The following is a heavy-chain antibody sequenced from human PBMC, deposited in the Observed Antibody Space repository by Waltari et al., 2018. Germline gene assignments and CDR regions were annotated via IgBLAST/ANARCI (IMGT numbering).Heavy chain of an antibody. CDR2: ISSSGSTI. D-gene: IGHD2-8*01. J-gene: IGHJ4*02. V-gene: IGHV3-11*04. Sequence: QVQLVESGGGLVKPGGSLRPSCAAPGFPFSGYSLSWLSQAPGKGLEWVSYISSSGSTIYYADSVKGRFTISRDNAKNSLYLQMNSLRAEDTAVYYCARALSRYFDYWGQGTLVTVSS. CDR3: ARALSRYFDY. CDR1: GFPFSGYS.